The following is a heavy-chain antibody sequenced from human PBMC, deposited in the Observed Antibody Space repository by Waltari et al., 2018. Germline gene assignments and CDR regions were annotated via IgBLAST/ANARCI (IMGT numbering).Heavy chain of an antibody. D-gene: IGHD6-19*01. CDR2: IKSKTEGGTT. CDR1: GFSFSNDW. CDR3: VTFSVAVAGTIA. V-gene: IGHV3-15*01. J-gene: IGHJ5*02. Sequence: EVQLVESGGGLVKPGGSLRLSCAASGFSFSNDWMNWVREAPGKGLEWVGRIKSKTEGGTTDYAAPVKGRFTISRDDSQNTLYLQMNSLKTEDTAVYYCVTFSVAVAGTIAWGQGSLVTVSS.